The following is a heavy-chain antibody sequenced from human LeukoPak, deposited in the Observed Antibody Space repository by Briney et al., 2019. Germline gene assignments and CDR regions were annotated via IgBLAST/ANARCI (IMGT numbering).Heavy chain of an antibody. Sequence: SETLSLTCTVSGGSISSSSYYWSWVRQPPGKGLEWIGYIYYSGSTNYNPSLKSRVTISVDTSKNQFSLKLSSVTAADTAVYYCARVHYDSSGYYFDYWGQGTLVTVSS. D-gene: IGHD3-22*01. V-gene: IGHV4-61*01. J-gene: IGHJ4*02. CDR3: ARVHYDSSGYYFDY. CDR1: GGSISSSSYY. CDR2: IYYSGST.